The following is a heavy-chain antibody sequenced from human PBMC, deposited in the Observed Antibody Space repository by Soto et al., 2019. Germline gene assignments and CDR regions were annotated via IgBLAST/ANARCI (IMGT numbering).Heavy chain of an antibody. D-gene: IGHD2-15*01. Sequence: QVQLVQSGAEVKKPRSSVKVSCRASGGTFRSYGISWLRQAPGQWLEWMGGIIAMFGAANYAGRFHARVTITADESTSTGYMVLNSLRSEDTAVEYCATKTQLSGYYAMDFWGQGTRVTVTS. V-gene: IGHV1-69*01. CDR1: GGTFRSYG. CDR2: IIAMFGAA. CDR3: ATKTQLSGYYAMDF. J-gene: IGHJ6*02.